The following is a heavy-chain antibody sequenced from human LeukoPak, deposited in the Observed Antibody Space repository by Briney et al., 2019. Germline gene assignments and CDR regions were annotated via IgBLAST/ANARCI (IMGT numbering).Heavy chain of an antibody. J-gene: IGHJ4*02. Sequence: GGSLRLSCAASGFTFSSFEMKWVRQAPGKGLEWVSYISSGGSTIYYADSVKGRFTISRDNAKNSLYLQMNSLRAEDTAVYYCARGVGFSGYVDYWGQGTLVTVSS. D-gene: IGHD5-12*01. V-gene: IGHV3-48*03. CDR3: ARGVGFSGYVDY. CDR2: ISSGGSTI. CDR1: GFTFSSFE.